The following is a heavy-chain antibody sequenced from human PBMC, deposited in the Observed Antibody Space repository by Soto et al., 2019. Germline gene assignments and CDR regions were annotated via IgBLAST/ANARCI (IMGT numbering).Heavy chain of an antibody. D-gene: IGHD2-2*01. CDR1: GYSSTSYG. Sequence: QVQLVQSGAEVKKPGASVKVSCKASGYSSTSYGISWVRQAPGQGLEWMGWNSAYNGNTNYAQKLQGRVTMTTDTSTSTADMELRSLRSDDTAVYYCARDGRIPCAMGGSDYWGQGTLVTVSS. CDR3: ARDGRIPCAMGGSDY. CDR2: NSAYNGNT. J-gene: IGHJ4*02. V-gene: IGHV1-18*01.